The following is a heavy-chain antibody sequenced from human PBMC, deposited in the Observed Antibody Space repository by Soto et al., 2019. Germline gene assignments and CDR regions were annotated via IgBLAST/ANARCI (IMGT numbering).Heavy chain of an antibody. CDR3: ATYYDFWSGLPLV. D-gene: IGHD3-3*01. CDR1: GYSFTSYW. CDR2: IYPGDSDT. J-gene: IGHJ6*02. Sequence: GESLKISCKGSGYSFTSYWIGWLRQMPGKGLEWMGIIYPGDSDTRYSPSFQGQVTISADKSISTAYLQWSSLKASDTAMYYCATYYDFWSGLPLVWGQGTTVTVSS. V-gene: IGHV5-51*01.